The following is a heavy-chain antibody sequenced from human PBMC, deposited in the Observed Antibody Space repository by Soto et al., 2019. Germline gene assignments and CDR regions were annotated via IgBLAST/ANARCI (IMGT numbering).Heavy chain of an antibody. CDR1: GFSLSTGGVG. Sequence: QITLKESGPSLVKPTQTLTLTCTFSGFSLSTGGVGVGWIRQPPGKALEWLALIYWDDDKRYSPSLRSRLTVPKDTSKNQVVLTMTNMDPVDTATYYCAHSRCGGDCLQSYSSHYYYGMDVWGQGTTVTVSS. V-gene: IGHV2-5*02. CDR2: IYWDDDK. CDR3: AHSRCGGDCLQSYSSHYYYGMDV. D-gene: IGHD2-21*02. J-gene: IGHJ6*02.